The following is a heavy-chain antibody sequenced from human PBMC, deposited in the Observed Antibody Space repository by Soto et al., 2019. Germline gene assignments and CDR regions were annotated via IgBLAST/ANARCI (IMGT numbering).Heavy chain of an antibody. CDR2: ISSSSSTI. CDR3: AKSTRGGYDMVA. CDR1: GFTFSSYS. Sequence: EWYLRLSCAASGFTFSSYSMNWVRQAPGKGLEWVSYISSSSSTIYYADSVKGRFTISRDNAKNSLYLQMNSLRDEDTAVYYCAKSTRGGYDMVALGQGPTVSV. D-gene: IGHD3-16*01. J-gene: IGHJ6*02. V-gene: IGHV3-48*02.